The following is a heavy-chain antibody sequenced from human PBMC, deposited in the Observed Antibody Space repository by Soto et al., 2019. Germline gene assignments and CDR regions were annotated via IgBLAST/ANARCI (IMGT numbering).Heavy chain of an antibody. D-gene: IGHD3-10*01. CDR1: GFTFSSYW. V-gene: IGHV3-74*01. Sequence: PGGSLRLSCAASGFTFSSYWMHWVRQVPGKGLLWVSRIDEYGSTINYADSVKGRFTISRDNARNTLYLEMNSLRAEDTALYYCTRDIGGKGAYWGPGNLVTVSS. CDR3: TRDIGGKGAY. CDR2: IDEYGSTI. J-gene: IGHJ4*02.